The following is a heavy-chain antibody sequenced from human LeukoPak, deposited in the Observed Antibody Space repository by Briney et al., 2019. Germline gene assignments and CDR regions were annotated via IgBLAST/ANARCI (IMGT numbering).Heavy chain of an antibody. CDR2: IIPIFGTA. J-gene: IGHJ4*02. V-gene: IGHV1-69*13. Sequence: SVKVSCKASGGTFSSYAISWVRQAPGQGLEWMGGIIPIFGTANHAQKFQGRVTITADEFTSTAYMELSSLRSEDTAVYYCARGWFGEIPFLDFWGQGTLVTVSS. D-gene: IGHD3-10*01. CDR1: GGTFSSYA. CDR3: ARGWFGEIPFLDF.